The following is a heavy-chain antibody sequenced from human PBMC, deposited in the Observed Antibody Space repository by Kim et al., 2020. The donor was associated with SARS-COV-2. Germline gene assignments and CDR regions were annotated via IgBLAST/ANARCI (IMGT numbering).Heavy chain of an antibody. V-gene: IGHV4-59*08. CDR3: ARHGGITMVRGVLSAFDI. Sequence: SETLSLTCTASGGSISDYYWSWIRQPPGKGLEWIAYIYYSGNTTYNPSVKSRVTISVDTSKNQVPLKLSSVTAADTAVYYCARHGGITMVRGVLSAFDIWGQGTMVIVSS. D-gene: IGHD3-10*01. CDR2: IYYSGNT. CDR1: GGSISDYY. J-gene: IGHJ3*02.